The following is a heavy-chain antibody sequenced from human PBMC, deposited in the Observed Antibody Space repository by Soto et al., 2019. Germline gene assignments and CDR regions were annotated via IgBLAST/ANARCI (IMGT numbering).Heavy chain of an antibody. D-gene: IGHD3-16*02. CDR3: ARGGNDYVWGSYRCFDY. CDR1: GFTFSSYW. Sequence: EVQLVESGGGLVQPGGSLRLSCAASGFTFSSYWMSWVRQAPGKGLEWVANIKQDGSEKYYVDSVKGRFTISRDNAKNSLYLQMNSLRAEDTAVYYCARGGNDYVWGSYRCFDYWGQGTLVTVSS. J-gene: IGHJ4*02. CDR2: IKQDGSEK. V-gene: IGHV3-7*03.